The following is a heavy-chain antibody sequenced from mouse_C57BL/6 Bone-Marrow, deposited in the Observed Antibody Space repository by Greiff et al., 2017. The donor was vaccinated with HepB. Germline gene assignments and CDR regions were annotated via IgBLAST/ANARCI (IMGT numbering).Heavy chain of an antibody. Sequence: VKLMESGAELVKPGASVKMSCKASGYTFTTYPIEWMKQNHGKSLEWIGNFHPYNDDTKYNEKFKGKATLTVEKSSSTVYLELSRLTSDDSAVYYCARLNYYGSSYAMDYWGQGTSVTVSS. CDR1: GYTFTTYP. J-gene: IGHJ4*01. V-gene: IGHV1-47*01. CDR2: FHPYNDDT. D-gene: IGHD1-1*01. CDR3: ARLNYYGSSYAMDY.